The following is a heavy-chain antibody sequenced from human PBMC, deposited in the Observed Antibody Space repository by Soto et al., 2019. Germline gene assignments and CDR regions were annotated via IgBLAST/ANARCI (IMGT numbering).Heavy chain of an antibody. Sequence: EVQRLESGGGLVQPGASLRLSCAASGFTFSSYAMSWVRQAPGKGLEWVSAISGSGGSTYYADSVKVRFTISRDNSKNTLYLQMNSMRVEDTAVYYCAKGYPDRYGMDVWGQGTTVTVSS. CDR2: ISGSGGST. CDR1: GFTFSSYA. V-gene: IGHV3-23*01. D-gene: IGHD5-18*01. CDR3: AKGYPDRYGMDV. J-gene: IGHJ6*02.